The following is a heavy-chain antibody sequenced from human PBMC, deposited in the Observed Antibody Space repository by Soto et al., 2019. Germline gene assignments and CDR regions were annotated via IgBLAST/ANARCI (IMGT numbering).Heavy chain of an antibody. CDR1: GFTFSSYG. J-gene: IGHJ6*02. CDR3: AREGIYYYYGMDV. V-gene: IGHV3-33*01. Sequence: GGSLRLSCAASGFTFSSYGMHWVRQAPGKGLEWVAVIWYDGSNKYYADSVKGRFTISRDNSKNTLYLQMNSLRAEDTAVYYCAREGIYYYYGMDVWGQGTTVTVPS. CDR2: IWYDGSNK.